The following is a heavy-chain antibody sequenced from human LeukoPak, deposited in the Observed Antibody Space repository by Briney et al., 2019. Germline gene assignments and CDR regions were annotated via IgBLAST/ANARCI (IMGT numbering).Heavy chain of an antibody. CDR3: ARGYYGSGSTFDY. V-gene: IGHV4-59*01. Sequence: PSETLSLTCTVSGVSISSYYWSWIRQPPGKGLEWIGYIYYSGSTNYNPSLKSRVTISVDTSKNQFSLKLSSVTAADTAVYYCARGYYGSGSTFDYWGQGTLVTVSS. D-gene: IGHD3-10*01. CDR1: GVSISSYY. J-gene: IGHJ4*02. CDR2: IYYSGST.